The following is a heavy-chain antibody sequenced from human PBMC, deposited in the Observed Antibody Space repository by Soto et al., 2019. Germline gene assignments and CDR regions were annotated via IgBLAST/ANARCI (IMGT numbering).Heavy chain of an antibody. CDR1: GFSLSTSGVG. J-gene: IGHJ4*02. Sequence: QITLKESGPTLVKPTQTLTLTCTFSGFSLSTSGVGVGWIRQPPGKALACLALIYGDDDKRYSPSLKNRLTITKYTSKNQLVITMTNMDPVDTATYYCTHSGVTYYYGPGNDYAMNHWGQGTLVTVSS. D-gene: IGHD3-10*01. CDR2: IYGDDDK. V-gene: IGHV2-5*02. CDR3: THSGVTYYYGPGNDYAMNH.